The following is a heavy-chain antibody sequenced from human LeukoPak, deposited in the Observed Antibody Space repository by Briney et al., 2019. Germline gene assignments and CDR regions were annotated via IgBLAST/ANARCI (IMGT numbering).Heavy chain of an antibody. J-gene: IGHJ4*02. CDR1: GFNFNVAR. CDR2: IKEDGSEE. Sequence: GGSLRLSCATSGFNFNVARMTWVRQAPGKGLEWVANIKEDGSEEYYVDSVKGRFTISRDNAKNSVYLQMNNLRVEDTAVYYCAKDGPTAYFDYWGQGILVAVSS. V-gene: IGHV3-7*01. CDR3: AKDGPTAYFDY. D-gene: IGHD5-18*01.